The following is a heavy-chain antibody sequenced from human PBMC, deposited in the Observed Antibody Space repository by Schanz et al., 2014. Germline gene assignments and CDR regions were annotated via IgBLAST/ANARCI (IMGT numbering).Heavy chain of an antibody. CDR2: INPDSGGT. J-gene: IGHJ4*02. CDR1: GYTLTAYY. D-gene: IGHD5-12*01. V-gene: IGHV1-2*02. Sequence: QVQLVQSGAEVKKPGASVTVSCKASGYTLTAYYMHWVRQAPGQGLEWMGWINPDSGGTNYAQKFQGRVTMTRDMSINTAYMELSSLRSEDTAVYYCARAAYGGYTSTPLRYWGQGTLVTVSS. CDR3: ARAAYGGYTSTPLRY.